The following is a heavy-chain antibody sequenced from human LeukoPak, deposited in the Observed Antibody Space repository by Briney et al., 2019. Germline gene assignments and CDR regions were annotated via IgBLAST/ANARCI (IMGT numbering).Heavy chain of an antibody. Sequence: GVSLRLSCSASGFSFSNYAMYWVRQAPGKGLEWVANIKQGGSEKYYVDSVKGRFTISRDNAKNSLYLQMNSLRAEDTAVYYCARDFGLRCSGGTCYSVYYYGMDVWGKGTTVTVSS. CDR1: GFSFSNYA. CDR2: IKQGGSEK. J-gene: IGHJ6*04. D-gene: IGHD2-15*01. V-gene: IGHV3-7*03. CDR3: ARDFGLRCSGGTCYSVYYYGMDV.